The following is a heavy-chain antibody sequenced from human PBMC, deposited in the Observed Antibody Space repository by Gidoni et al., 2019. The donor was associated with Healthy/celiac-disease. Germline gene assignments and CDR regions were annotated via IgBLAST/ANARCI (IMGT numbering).Heavy chain of an antibody. Sequence: EVQLVESGGGLVQPGGSLRLSCAASGFTFSSYAMSWVRQAPGKVMEGVSAISGSGGSTYYADAVKGRFTISRDNSKNTLYLQMNSLRAEDTAVYYCAKAHLAGAKEQLADYWGQGTLDTVSS. D-gene: IGHD1-26*01. J-gene: IGHJ4*02. CDR2: ISGSGGST. CDR1: GFTFSSYA. CDR3: AKAHLAGAKEQLADY. V-gene: IGHV3-23*04.